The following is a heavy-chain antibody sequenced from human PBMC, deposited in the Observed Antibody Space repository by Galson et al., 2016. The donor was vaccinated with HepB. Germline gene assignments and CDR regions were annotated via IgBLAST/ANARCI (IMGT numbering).Heavy chain of an antibody. CDR1: GLTFSTSW. CDR2: ISNDGNDK. J-gene: IGHJ4*02. Sequence: SLRLSCAVSGLTFSTSWMHWVRQAPGKGLGWVAVISNDGNDKYYADSVKGRFTISRDNSKNTLYLEMNSLRDEDTAVYFCAKARFATPISFLVDDWGQGTLVTVSS. D-gene: IGHD3-10*01. V-gene: IGHV3-30*18. CDR3: AKARFATPISFLVDD.